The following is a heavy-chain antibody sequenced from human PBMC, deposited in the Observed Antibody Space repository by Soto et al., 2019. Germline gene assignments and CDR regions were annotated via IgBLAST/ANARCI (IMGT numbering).Heavy chain of an antibody. D-gene: IGHD2-2*01. CDR1: GFTFSSYS. Sequence: RLSCASSGFTFSSYSMNWVRQAPWKGLEWVSSISSSSSYIYYADSVKGRFTISRDNAKNSLYLQMNSLRAEDTAVYYCARDEGYCSSTSCYYYYYGMDVWGQGTTVTVSS. CDR3: ARDEGYCSSTSCYYYYYGMDV. CDR2: ISSSSSYI. V-gene: IGHV3-21*01. J-gene: IGHJ6*02.